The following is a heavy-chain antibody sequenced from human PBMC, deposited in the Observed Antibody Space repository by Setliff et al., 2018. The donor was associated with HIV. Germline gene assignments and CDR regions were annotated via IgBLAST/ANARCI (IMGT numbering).Heavy chain of an antibody. Sequence: GESLKISCAASGFTFSSYAMSWVRQAPGKGLEWVSLIYSGGSSTYYADSVKGRFTISRDNSKNMLYLEMNSLRAEDTAVYYCAKVGTYSSTWYFDLWGRGTLVTVSS. V-gene: IGHV3-23*03. D-gene: IGHD6-13*01. CDR3: AKVGTYSSTWYFDL. CDR1: GFTFSSYA. J-gene: IGHJ2*01. CDR2: IYSGGSST.